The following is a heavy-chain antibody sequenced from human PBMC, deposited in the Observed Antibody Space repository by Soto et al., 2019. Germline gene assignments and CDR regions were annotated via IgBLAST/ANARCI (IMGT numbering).Heavy chain of an antibody. D-gene: IGHD6-13*01. CDR1: GCSISSGGYY. Sequence: PSETLSLTCTFSGCSISSGGYYLSWIRQHPGKGLEWIGYIYYSGSTYYNPSLKSRVTISVDTSKNQFSLKLSSVTAADTAVYYCARAAHYSSPFRWFDPWGQGTLVTVSS. CDR3: ARAAHYSSPFRWFDP. CDR2: IYYSGST. J-gene: IGHJ5*02. V-gene: IGHV4-31*03.